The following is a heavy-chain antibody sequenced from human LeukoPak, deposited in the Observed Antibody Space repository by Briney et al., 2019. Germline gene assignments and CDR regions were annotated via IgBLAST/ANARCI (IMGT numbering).Heavy chain of an antibody. Sequence: PGGSLRLSCAASGFTFDDYAMHWVRQAPGKGLEWVSGISWNSGSIGYADSVKGRFTISRDNAKNSLYLQMNSLRAEDTALYYCAKDIKIGYDSTDRYYYYGMDVWGQGTTVTVSS. D-gene: IGHD3-22*01. CDR1: GFTFDDYA. V-gene: IGHV3-9*01. J-gene: IGHJ6*02. CDR2: ISWNSGSI. CDR3: AKDIKIGYDSTDRYYYYGMDV.